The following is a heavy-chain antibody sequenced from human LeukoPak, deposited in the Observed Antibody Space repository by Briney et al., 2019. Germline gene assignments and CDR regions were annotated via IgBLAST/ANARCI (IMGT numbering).Heavy chain of an antibody. CDR3: ARQRRGYCSSTSCSPRGVYYMDV. D-gene: IGHD2-2*01. V-gene: IGHV4-39*01. CDR1: GFSFSTYG. CDR2: IYYSGST. J-gene: IGHJ6*03. Sequence: PGGTLRLSCVGSGFSFSTYGMTWVRQPPGKGLEWIGSIYYSGSTYYNPSLKSRVTISVDTSKNQFSLKLSSVTAADTAVYYCARQRRGYCSSTSCSPRGVYYMDVWGKGTTVTISS.